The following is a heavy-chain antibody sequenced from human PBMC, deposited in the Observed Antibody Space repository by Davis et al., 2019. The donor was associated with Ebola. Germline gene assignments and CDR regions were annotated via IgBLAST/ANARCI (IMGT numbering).Heavy chain of an antibody. CDR2: ISGYTGET. CDR1: GYTFTSCG. CDR3: ARDVVVVAPTDWFDP. D-gene: IGHD2-15*01. V-gene: IGHV1-18*01. Sequence: AASVTVSCKASGYTFTSCGISWVRQAPGQGLEWMGWISGYTGETNYEQKFQDRVTLTTDTSKSTAYMELRSLRSDETAVYYCARDVVVVAPTDWFDPWGQGTLVTVSS. J-gene: IGHJ5*02.